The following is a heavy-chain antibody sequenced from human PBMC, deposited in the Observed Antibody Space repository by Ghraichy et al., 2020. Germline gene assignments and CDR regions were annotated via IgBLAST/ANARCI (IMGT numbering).Heavy chain of an antibody. CDR3: ARGKQQLKY. CDR2: ISYSGST. Sequence: SETLSLTCTVSGGSISSYYWSWIRQPPGKGLEWIGYISYSGSTNYNPSLKSRVTISVDTSKNQFSLKLSSVTAADTAVYYCARGKQQLKYWGQGTLVTVSS. CDR1: GGSISSYY. V-gene: IGHV4-59*01. D-gene: IGHD6-13*01. J-gene: IGHJ4*02.